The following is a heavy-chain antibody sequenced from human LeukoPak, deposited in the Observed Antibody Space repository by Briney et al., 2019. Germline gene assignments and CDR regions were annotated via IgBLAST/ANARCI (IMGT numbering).Heavy chain of an antibody. CDR1: GYSISRGYY. CDR2: IYHSGST. J-gene: IGHJ5*02. V-gene: IGHV4-38-2*02. Sequence: SETLSLTCTVSGYSISRGYYWGWIRQPPGKGLEWVGSIYHSGSTYYNPTLQSRVTISVDKSKNPSSLKLSSVSAADTAVYYRARGAFRPSDWFDPWGQGTLVTVFS. CDR3: ARGAFRPSDWFDP.